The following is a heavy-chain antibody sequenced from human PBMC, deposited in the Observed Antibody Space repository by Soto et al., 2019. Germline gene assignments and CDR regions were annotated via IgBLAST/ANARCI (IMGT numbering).Heavy chain of an antibody. Sequence: AGSLRLSCAVSGFSFGSYARSWVRQPPGKGLEWVSTISGSDGKTFYADPVKGRFSISRATSQSTFYLQMHSLRADDTAMYYCGRLIYPEFRGQATRVT. CDR3: GRLIYPEF. CDR1: GFSFGSYA. CDR2: ISGSDGKT. V-gene: IGHV3-23*01. J-gene: IGHJ1*01. D-gene: IGHD3-10*01.